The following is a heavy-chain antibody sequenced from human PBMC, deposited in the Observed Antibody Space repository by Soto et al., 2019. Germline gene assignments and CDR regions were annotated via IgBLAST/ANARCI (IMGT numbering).Heavy chain of an antibody. CDR3: AKGAAIAVAGNVDY. V-gene: IGHV3-9*01. J-gene: IGHJ4*02. CDR1: GFTFDDYA. D-gene: IGHD6-19*01. CDR2: INWNSGYM. Sequence: EVQLVESGGGLVQPGRSLRLSCAASGFTFDDYAVHWVRQVAGKGLEWVSGINWNSGYMAYADFAKGRFTISRDNAKSSLYLQMNSLRTEDTAMYYCAKGAAIAVAGNVDYWGQGTLVTVSS.